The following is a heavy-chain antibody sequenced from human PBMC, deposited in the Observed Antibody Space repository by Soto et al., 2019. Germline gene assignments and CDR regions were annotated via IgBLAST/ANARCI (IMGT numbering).Heavy chain of an antibody. CDR2: ISAYNGNT. CDR1: GYTFTSYG. J-gene: IGHJ6*03. CDR3: ARDHDSSARCRCPRKSYYYSNHIDA. D-gene: IGHD2-15*01. Sequence: ASVKVSCKASGYTFTSYGISWVRQAPGQELEWMGWISAYNGNTNYAQKLQGRVTMTTHTSTSAAYMELRSLRSYETAAYYCARDHDSSARCRCPRKSYYYSNHIDAWGQGTTVTVSS. V-gene: IGHV1-18*04.